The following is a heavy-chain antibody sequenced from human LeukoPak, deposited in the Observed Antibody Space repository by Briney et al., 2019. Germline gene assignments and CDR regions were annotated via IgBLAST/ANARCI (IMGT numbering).Heavy chain of an antibody. D-gene: IGHD3-10*01. CDR3: ARGRVVRGVITKRRPDY. V-gene: IGHV1-8*01. Sequence: ASVKVSCKASGYTFTSYDINWVRQATGQGLEWMGWMNPNSGNTGYAQKFQGRVTMTRNTSISTAYMELSSLRSEDTAAYYCARGRVVRGVITKRRPDYWGQGTLVTVSS. J-gene: IGHJ4*02. CDR2: MNPNSGNT. CDR1: GYTFTSYD.